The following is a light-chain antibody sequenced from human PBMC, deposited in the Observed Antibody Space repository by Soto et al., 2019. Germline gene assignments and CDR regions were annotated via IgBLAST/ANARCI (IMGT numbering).Light chain of an antibody. J-gene: IGKJ3*01. CDR1: QSVSSNN. V-gene: IGKV3-20*01. CDR3: QQYATSPAS. CDR2: GAS. Sequence: EIVLTQSPGTLSLSPGERATLSCRASQSVSSNNLAWYQQKPGQAPRLLIYGASRRATGIPDRFSGSGSGTDFTLTIDRLEPQDFAVYSFQQYATSPASFGPGTKVDMK.